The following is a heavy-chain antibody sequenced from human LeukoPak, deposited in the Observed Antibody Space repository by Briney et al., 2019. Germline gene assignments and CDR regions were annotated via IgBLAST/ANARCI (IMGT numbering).Heavy chain of an antibody. V-gene: IGHV4-61*02. CDR3: AGRKALIGYSNAFFDY. CDR1: GGSISSGSYY. J-gene: IGHJ4*02. Sequence: SETLSLTCTVSGGSISSGSYYWSWIRQPAGKGLEWIGRIYTSGSTNYNPSLKSRVTISVDTSKNQFSLKLSSVTAADTAVYYCAGRKALIGYSNAFFDYWGQGTLVTVSS. D-gene: IGHD3-9*01. CDR2: IYTSGST.